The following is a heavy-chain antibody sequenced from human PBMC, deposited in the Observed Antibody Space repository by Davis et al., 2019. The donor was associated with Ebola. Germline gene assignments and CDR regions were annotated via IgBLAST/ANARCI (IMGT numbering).Heavy chain of an antibody. D-gene: IGHD6-6*01. CDR2: ISAFSGNT. V-gene: IGHV1-18*01. J-gene: IGHJ6*02. Sequence: AASVKVSCKASGYTFTSYGISWVRQAPGQGLEWMGWISAFSGNTNYAQKLQGRVAMTTDTSTSTAYMELRSLSSDDTAVYCWARWSSKAYYYYGMDVWGQGTTVTVSS. CDR1: GYTFTSYG. CDR3: ARWSSKAYYYYGMDV.